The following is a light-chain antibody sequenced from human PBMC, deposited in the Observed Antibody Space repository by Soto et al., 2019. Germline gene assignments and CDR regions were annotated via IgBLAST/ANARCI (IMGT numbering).Light chain of an antibody. Sequence: DNVLTQSPGTLSLSPGDRATLSCRASQRVIYFSLAWYQQKPGQVPRLLIYDVSNRATGIPDRFTGSGSGTDFTLTINRLEPEDFAVYYYHQYGSSPRTFGQGTKVEI. CDR3: HQYGSSPRT. CDR2: DVS. CDR1: QRVIYFS. J-gene: IGKJ1*01. V-gene: IGKV3-20*01.